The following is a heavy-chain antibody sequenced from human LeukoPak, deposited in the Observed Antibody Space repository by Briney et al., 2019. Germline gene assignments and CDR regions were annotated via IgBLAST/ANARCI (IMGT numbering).Heavy chain of an antibody. D-gene: IGHD3-3*01. CDR2: IYTSGST. CDR1: GGSISSGSYY. J-gene: IGHJ4*02. CDR3: VRGPYDFWSGYLPHYFDY. V-gene: IGHV4-61*02. Sequence: SETLSLTCTVSGGSISSGSYYWSWIRQPAGKGLEWIGRIYTSGSTNYNPSLKSRVTISVDTSKNQFSLKLSSVTAAGTAVYYCVRGPYDFWSGYLPHYFDYWGQGTLVTVSS.